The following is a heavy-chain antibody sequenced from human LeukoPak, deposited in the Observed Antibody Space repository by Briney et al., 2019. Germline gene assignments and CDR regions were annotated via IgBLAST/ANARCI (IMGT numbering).Heavy chain of an antibody. V-gene: IGHV1-46*01. Sequence: ASVKVSCKASGSTFTRYYIHWVRQAPGQGLDWMGMINPSSGSTRFAQMFQDRVTMTRDTSTSAVYMELSSLASEDTAMYYCARTYSSSWSYCDSWGQGTLVTVSS. CDR2: INPSSGST. J-gene: IGHJ4*02. CDR3: ARTYSSSWSYCDS. D-gene: IGHD6-13*01. CDR1: GSTFTRYY.